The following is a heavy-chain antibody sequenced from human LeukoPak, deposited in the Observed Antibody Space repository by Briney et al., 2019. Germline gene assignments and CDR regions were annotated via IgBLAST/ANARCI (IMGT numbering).Heavy chain of an antibody. CDR1: DGSLSGYY. V-gene: IGHV4-34*01. CDR2: INHSGTT. Sequence: SETLSLTCAVYDGSLSGYYWNWIRQPPGKGLEWIGEINHSGTTNYNPSLKSRVTISVDTSKNQFSLKLTSVTAADTAVYFCATAAGPRIVPFYWGQGTLVTVSS. CDR3: ATAAGPRIVPFY. J-gene: IGHJ4*02. D-gene: IGHD6-6*01.